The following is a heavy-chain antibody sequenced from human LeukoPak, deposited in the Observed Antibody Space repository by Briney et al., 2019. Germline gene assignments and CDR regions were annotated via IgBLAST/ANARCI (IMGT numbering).Heavy chain of an antibody. J-gene: IGHJ4*02. CDR2: MTASGRST. D-gene: IGHD1-26*01. Sequence: PGGSLRLSCAASGFSFSDYQMSWVRQAPGKGLELISYMTASGRSTNYADSVKGRFTISRDNAKNSVVLQMNSLRAEDTAVYYCTRERRGSYYAFEFWGQGTLVSVSS. V-gene: IGHV3-11*01. CDR1: GFSFSDYQ. CDR3: TRERRGSYYAFEF.